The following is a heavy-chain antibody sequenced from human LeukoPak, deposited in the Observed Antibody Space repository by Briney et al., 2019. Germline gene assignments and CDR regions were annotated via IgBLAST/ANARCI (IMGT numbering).Heavy chain of an antibody. Sequence: SETLSLTCTVSGGSISSSSYYWGWIRQPPGKGLEWIGSIYYSGSTYYNPSLKSRVTISVDTSKNQFSLKLSSVTAADTAVYYCARPQLGSSFLDAFDIWGQGTMVTVSS. CDR3: ARPQLGSSFLDAFDI. CDR1: GGSISSSSYY. J-gene: IGHJ3*02. V-gene: IGHV4-39*01. CDR2: IYYSGST. D-gene: IGHD6-13*01.